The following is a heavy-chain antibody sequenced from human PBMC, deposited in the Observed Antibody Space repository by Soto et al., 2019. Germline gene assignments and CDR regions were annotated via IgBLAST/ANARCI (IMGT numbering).Heavy chain of an antibody. CDR2: IYYSGST. J-gene: IGHJ6*02. CDR1: GGSISSYY. CDR3: ARVPGYSGYAPYYGMDV. V-gene: IGHV4-59*01. Sequence: SETLSLTCTVSGGSISSYYWSWIRQPPGKGLEWIGYIYYSGSTNYNPSLKSRVTISVDTSKNQFSLKLSSVTAADTAVYYCARVPGYSGYAPYYGMDVWGQGTTVTVSS. D-gene: IGHD5-12*01.